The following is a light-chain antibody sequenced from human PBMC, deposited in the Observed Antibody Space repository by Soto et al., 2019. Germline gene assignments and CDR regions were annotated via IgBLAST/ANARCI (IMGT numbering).Light chain of an antibody. CDR3: QQYYTTPVT. Sequence: DIVMTQSPDSLAVSLGERATLNCKSSQSVLYSSNNKNYLAWYQQKPGQPPKLLVYWASTRESGVPDRFSGSGSGTDFTLTISDLQAEDVAVYYCQQYYTTPVTFGKGTTVEIK. J-gene: IGKJ1*01. CDR2: WAS. CDR1: QSVLYSSNNKNY. V-gene: IGKV4-1*01.